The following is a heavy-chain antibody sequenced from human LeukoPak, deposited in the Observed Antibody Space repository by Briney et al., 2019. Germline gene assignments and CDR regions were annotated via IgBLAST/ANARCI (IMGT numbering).Heavy chain of an antibody. J-gene: IGHJ1*01. CDR1: GGSISRYY. Sequence: SETLSLTCTVSGGSISRYYWSWIRQPPGKGLEWIGHIRDTGNTNYNSSLKSRVTISVDTSKNQFSLKLSSVTAADTAVYYCARGNYYGSGSYYPAEYFQHWGQGTLVTVSS. CDR3: ARGNYYGSGSYYPAEYFQH. CDR2: IRDTGNT. D-gene: IGHD3-10*01. V-gene: IGHV4-59*12.